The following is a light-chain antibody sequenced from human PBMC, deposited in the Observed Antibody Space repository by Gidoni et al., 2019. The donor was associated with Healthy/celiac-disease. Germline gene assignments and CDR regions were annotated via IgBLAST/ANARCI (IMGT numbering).Light chain of an antibody. V-gene: IGKV3-11*01. Sequence: EIVLTQSPATLSLSPGERATLSCRASQSVSSYLAWYQQKPGQAPRLLINDASNRATGIPARFSGSGSWTDFTLTISSLEPADFAVYYCQQRSNWPPLTFGGGTKVEIK. J-gene: IGKJ4*01. CDR2: DAS. CDR3: QQRSNWPPLT. CDR1: QSVSSY.